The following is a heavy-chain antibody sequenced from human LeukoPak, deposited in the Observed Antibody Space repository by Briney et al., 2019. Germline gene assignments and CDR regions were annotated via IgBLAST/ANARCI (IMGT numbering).Heavy chain of an antibody. CDR1: GITLSNYG. Sequence: GGSLRLSCAVSGITLSNYGMSWVRQAPGKGLEWFAGISASGGRTNYADSVKGRFTISRDNPKITLYLQMNSLRAEDTAVYFCARRGVVIRVILVGFHKEAYYFDCWGQGALVTVSS. J-gene: IGHJ4*02. V-gene: IGHV3-23*01. CDR2: ISASGGRT. CDR3: ARRGVVIRVILVGFHKEAYYFDC. D-gene: IGHD3-22*01.